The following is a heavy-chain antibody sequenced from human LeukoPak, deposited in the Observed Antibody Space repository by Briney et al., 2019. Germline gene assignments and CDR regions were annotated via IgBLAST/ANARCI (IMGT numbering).Heavy chain of an antibody. Sequence: GESLKISCKGSGYSFTSYWIGWVRQMPGKGLEWMGIIYPGDSDTRYSPSFQGRVTISADRSISTAYLQWSSLKASDTAMYYCARQEYSSGWYWVYWGQGTLVTVSS. J-gene: IGHJ4*02. V-gene: IGHV5-51*01. CDR3: ARQEYSSGWYWVY. CDR2: IYPGDSDT. D-gene: IGHD6-19*01. CDR1: GYSFTSYW.